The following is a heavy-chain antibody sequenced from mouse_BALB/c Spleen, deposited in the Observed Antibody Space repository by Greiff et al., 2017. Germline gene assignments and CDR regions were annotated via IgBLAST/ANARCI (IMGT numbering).Heavy chain of an antibody. V-gene: IGHV1S137*01. Sequence: QVQLQQSGAELVRPGVSVKISCKGSGYTFTDYAMHWVKQSHAKSLEWIGVISTYYGDASYNQKFKGKATMTVDKSSSTAYMELARLTSEDSAIYYCAREVLRWYAMDYWGQGTSVTVSS. CDR1: GYTFTDYA. J-gene: IGHJ4*01. CDR3: AREVLRWYAMDY. D-gene: IGHD1-1*01. CDR2: ISTYYGDA.